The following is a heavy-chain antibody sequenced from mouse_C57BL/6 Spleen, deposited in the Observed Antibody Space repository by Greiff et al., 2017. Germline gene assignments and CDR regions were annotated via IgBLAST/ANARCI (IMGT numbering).Heavy chain of an antibody. J-gene: IGHJ4*01. CDR2: INPNYGTT. CDR1: GYSFTDYN. D-gene: IGHD2-3*01. V-gene: IGHV1-39*01. CDR3: ARSPPRSYDGYPYYYAMDY. Sequence: EVKLVESGPELVKPGASVKISCKASGYSFTDYNMNWVKQSNGKSLEWIGVINPNYGTTSYNQKFKGKATLTVDQSSSTAYMQLNSLTSEDSAVYYCARSPPRSYDGYPYYYAMDYWGQGTSVTVSS.